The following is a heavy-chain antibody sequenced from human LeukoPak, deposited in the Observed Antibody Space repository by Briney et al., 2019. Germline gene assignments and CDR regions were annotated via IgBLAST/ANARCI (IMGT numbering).Heavy chain of an antibody. CDR3: ARDLGDGYNIFDY. CDR1: GFTFSSYA. CDR2: ISSNGGST. D-gene: IGHD5-24*01. Sequence: GGSLRLSCAASGFTFSSYAMHWVRQAPGKGLEYVSAISSNGGSTYYANSVKGRFTISRDNSKNTLYLQMGSLRAEDMAVYYCARDLGDGYNIFDYWGRGTLVTVSS. J-gene: IGHJ4*02. V-gene: IGHV3-64*01.